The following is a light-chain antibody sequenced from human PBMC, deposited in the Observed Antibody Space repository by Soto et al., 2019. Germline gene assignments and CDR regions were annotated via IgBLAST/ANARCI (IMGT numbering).Light chain of an antibody. J-gene: IGLJ7*01. CDR3: AAWDDSLSGPGV. Sequence: QSVLTQPPSASGTPGQRVTISCSGSSSKIGNFYVYWYQQLPGTAPKLLIYKNNQRPLGVPDRFSGSKSGTSASLAISGLRSEDEADYYCAAWDDSLSGPGVFGGGTHLTVL. CDR1: SSKIGNFY. CDR2: KNN. V-gene: IGLV1-47*01.